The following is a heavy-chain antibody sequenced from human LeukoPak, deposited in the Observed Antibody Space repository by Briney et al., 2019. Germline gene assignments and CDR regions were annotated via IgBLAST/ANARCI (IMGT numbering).Heavy chain of an antibody. CDR3: ARDGSTTDIVVVPAATRAFDI. CDR1: GGSISSSSYY. Sequence: PSETLSLTCTVSGGSISSSSYYWGWIRQPPGKGLEWLGSIYYSGSTYYNPSLKSRVTISVDTSKNQFSLKLSSVTAADTAVYYCARDGSTTDIVVVPAATRAFDIWGQGTMVTVSS. CDR2: IYYSGST. D-gene: IGHD2-2*01. V-gene: IGHV4-39*07. J-gene: IGHJ3*02.